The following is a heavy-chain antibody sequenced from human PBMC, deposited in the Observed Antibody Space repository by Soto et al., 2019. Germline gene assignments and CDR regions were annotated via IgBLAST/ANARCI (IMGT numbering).Heavy chain of an antibody. Sequence: PSETLSLTCTVSGGSISSYYWSWIRQPPGKGLEWIGYIYYSGSTNYNPSLKSRVTISVDTSKNQFSLKLSSVTAADTAVYYCASTSSFSSSWYRSSGWFDPWGQGTLVTVSS. CDR3: ASTSSFSSSWYRSSGWFDP. D-gene: IGHD6-13*01. CDR1: GGSISSYY. V-gene: IGHV4-59*12. CDR2: IYYSGST. J-gene: IGHJ5*02.